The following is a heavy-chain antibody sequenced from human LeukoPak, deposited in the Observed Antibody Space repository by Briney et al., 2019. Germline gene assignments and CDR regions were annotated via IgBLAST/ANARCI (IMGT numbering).Heavy chain of an antibody. CDR3: ARQGGYSNAIGMGY. D-gene: IGHD5-12*01. CDR1: GGTFSSYA. Sequence: ASVKVSCKASGGTFSSYAISWVRQAPGQGLEWVGMINPSGGSRSYAQKFQGRVTMTRDTSTSTVYMELSSLRSEDTAVYYCARQGGYSNAIGMGYWGQGTLVIVSS. J-gene: IGHJ4*02. V-gene: IGHV1-46*01. CDR2: INPSGGSR.